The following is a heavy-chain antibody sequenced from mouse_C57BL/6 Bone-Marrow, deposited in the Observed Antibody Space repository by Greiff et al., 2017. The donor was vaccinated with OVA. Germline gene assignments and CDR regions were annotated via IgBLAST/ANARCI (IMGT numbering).Heavy chain of an antibody. D-gene: IGHD1-1*01. CDR1: GYTFTSHW. V-gene: IGHV1-56*01. Sequence: QVQLQQSGTELVRPGASVKISCKASGYTFTSHWMHWVRQRPGQGLEWIGEIFPGSGSTYYNEKFKGKATLTVDKSSSTAYMQLSSLTSEDAAVYFCATPWNYGSNPYWGQGTTLTVSS. CDR3: ATPWNYGSNPY. CDR2: IFPGSGST. J-gene: IGHJ2*01.